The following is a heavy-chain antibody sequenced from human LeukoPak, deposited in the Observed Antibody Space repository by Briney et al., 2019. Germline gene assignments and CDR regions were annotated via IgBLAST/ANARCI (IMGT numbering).Heavy chain of an antibody. Sequence: PGGSLRLSCTAPGFIVTNNYINWVRQAPGKGLEWVSLVYSGGSTYYADSVKGRFTIPRDNSKNMVYLQMNSLRAEDTAMYYCARDPPAVLIDTYGWGQGTLVTVSS. J-gene: IGHJ4*02. CDR3: ARDPPAVLIDTYG. D-gene: IGHD2-8*01. CDR2: VYSGGST. CDR1: GFIVTNNY. V-gene: IGHV3-66*01.